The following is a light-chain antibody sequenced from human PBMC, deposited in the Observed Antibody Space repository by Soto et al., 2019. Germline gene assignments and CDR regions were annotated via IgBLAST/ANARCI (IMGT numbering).Light chain of an antibody. CDR3: QQYNNWPPYT. CDR2: TAS. J-gene: IGKJ2*01. CDR1: QDANTW. V-gene: IGKV1-12*01. Sequence: DIQMTQSPSSVSASVGDRVTITCRASQDANTWLAWYQQKPGKAPDLLIYTASNLQSGVPSRFRGSGSGTEFTLTIDSLQPEDFAVYYCQQYNNWPPYTFGQGTKLEIK.